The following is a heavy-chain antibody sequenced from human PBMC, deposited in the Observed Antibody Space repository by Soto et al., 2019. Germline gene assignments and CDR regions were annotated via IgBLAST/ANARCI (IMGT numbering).Heavy chain of an antibody. Sequence: AGGSLRLSCAASGFTFSGSAVHWVRQASGKGLEWLGRIRSKANNYATAYAASVKGRFTLSRDDSKNTAYLQMNSLKTEDTAVYYCTRPGDVDTAMAYDYWGQGTLVTVSS. J-gene: IGHJ4*02. D-gene: IGHD5-18*01. CDR1: GFTFSGSA. CDR2: IRSKANNYAT. CDR3: TRPGDVDTAMAYDY. V-gene: IGHV3-73*01.